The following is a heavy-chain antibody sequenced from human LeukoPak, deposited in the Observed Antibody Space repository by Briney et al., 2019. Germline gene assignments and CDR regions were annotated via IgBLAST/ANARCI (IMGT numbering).Heavy chain of an antibody. D-gene: IGHD6-19*01. V-gene: IGHV3-33*01. CDR3: ARDTGYSSGWYAWNDF. CDR2: IWYDGSNK. Sequence: GGSLRLSCAASGFTFSSYGMHWVRQAPGKGLEWVAVIWYDGSNKYYADSVKGRFTISRDNSKNTLYLQMDSLRADDTAIYYCARDTGYSSGWYAWNDFWGQGALVTVSS. CDR1: GFTFSSYG. J-gene: IGHJ4*02.